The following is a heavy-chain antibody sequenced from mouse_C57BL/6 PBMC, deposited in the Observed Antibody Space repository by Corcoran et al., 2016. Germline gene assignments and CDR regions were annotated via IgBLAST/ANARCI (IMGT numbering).Heavy chain of an antibody. CDR1: GYTFTSYG. V-gene: IGHV1-81*01. D-gene: IGHD1-1*01. CDR3: ARSGYGSSGAY. Sequence: QVQLQQSGAELARPGASVKLSCKASGYTFTSYGISWVKQRTGQGLEWIGEIYPRSGNTYYNEKFKGKATLTADKSSSTAYMELRSLTSEDSAVYFCARSGYGSSGAYWGQGTLVTVSA. CDR2: IYPRSGNT. J-gene: IGHJ3*01.